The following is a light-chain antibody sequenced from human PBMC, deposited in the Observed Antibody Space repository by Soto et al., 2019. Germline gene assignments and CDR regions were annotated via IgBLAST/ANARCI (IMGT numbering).Light chain of an antibody. V-gene: IGKV3-15*01. CDR2: GAS. CDR3: QQFNTWPRT. CDR1: QSVGGI. J-gene: IGKJ1*01. Sequence: KGMTQSPATVSAPPGERVTLSCRASQSVGGIVAWYQQKPGQPPRLLVYGASTTATDIPARFFGSGSETEFTLTITRLQSEDFGTYYCQQFNTWPRTFGQGTKVEIK.